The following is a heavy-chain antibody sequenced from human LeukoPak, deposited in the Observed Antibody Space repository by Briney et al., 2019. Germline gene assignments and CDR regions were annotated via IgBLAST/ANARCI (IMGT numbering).Heavy chain of an antibody. CDR1: GFTFSSYW. J-gene: IGHJ4*02. V-gene: IGHV3-7*01. Sequence: GGSLRLSCAASGFTFSSYWMSWVRQAPGKGLEWVANIKKDGSEKYYVDSVKGRFTISGDNAKTSLFLQMSSLRAEDTAVCYCARHLSGVTGYTYGRGIDYWGQGTLVTVSS. CDR2: IKKDGSEK. CDR3: ARHLSGVTGYTYGRGIDY. D-gene: IGHD5-18*01.